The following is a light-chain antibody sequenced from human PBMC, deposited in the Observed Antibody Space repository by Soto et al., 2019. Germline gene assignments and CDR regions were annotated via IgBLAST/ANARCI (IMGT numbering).Light chain of an antibody. Sequence: QSALTQPASVSGSPGQSITISCTGTSGDVGTYDLVSWYQHHPGAAPKLMVYEATRRPSGISNRFSGSKSGNTASLTISGLQAEDEAAYYSCSFAGSNSWVFGGGAKLTVL. CDR2: EAT. CDR3: CSFAGSNSWV. J-gene: IGLJ3*02. V-gene: IGLV2-23*01. CDR1: SGDVGTYDL.